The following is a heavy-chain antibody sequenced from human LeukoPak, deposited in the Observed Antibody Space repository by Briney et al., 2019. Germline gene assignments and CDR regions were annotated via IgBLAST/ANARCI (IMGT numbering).Heavy chain of an antibody. Sequence: HPGGSLRLSCAASGFTFSGSWMTWVRQAPGKGLEWMAHIKEDGSDKYYVDSVTGRFTISRDNTKNSLYLQMSSLRAEDTAVYYCATWNSDWEFAYWGQGTLVSVSS. CDR1: GFTFSGSW. D-gene: IGHD1/OR15-1a*01. CDR3: ATWNSDWEFAY. V-gene: IGHV3-7*05. CDR2: IKEDGSDK. J-gene: IGHJ4*02.